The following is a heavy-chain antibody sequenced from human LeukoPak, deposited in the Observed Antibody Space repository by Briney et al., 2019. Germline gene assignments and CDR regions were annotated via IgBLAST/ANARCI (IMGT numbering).Heavy chain of an antibody. CDR1: GYTFTGYY. Sequence: ASVKVSCKASGYTFTGYYMHWVRQAPGQGLEWMGWINPNSGGTNYAQKFQGRVTMTRDTSISTAYMEMRRLRSDDTAVYYCARGGFRYYDSSGYYADAFDIWGQGTMVTLSS. V-gene: IGHV1-2*02. CDR3: ARGGFRYYDSSGYYADAFDI. J-gene: IGHJ3*02. D-gene: IGHD3-22*01. CDR2: INPNSGGT.